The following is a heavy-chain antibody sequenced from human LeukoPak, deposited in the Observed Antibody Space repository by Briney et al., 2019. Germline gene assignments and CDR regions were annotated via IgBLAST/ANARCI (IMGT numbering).Heavy chain of an antibody. J-gene: IGHJ4*02. D-gene: IGHD3-3*01. V-gene: IGHV1-2*02. CDR2: IKTNSGGT. Sequence: ASVKVSCKASGYTFTGYYIHWVRQAPGQGLEWMGCIKTNSGGTNYAQKFQGRVTMTRDTSISTAYMELSRLRSDDTAVYYCARGGPITIFGVVIGFFDYWGQGTLVTVSS. CDR1: GYTFTGYY. CDR3: ARGGPITIFGVVIGFFDY.